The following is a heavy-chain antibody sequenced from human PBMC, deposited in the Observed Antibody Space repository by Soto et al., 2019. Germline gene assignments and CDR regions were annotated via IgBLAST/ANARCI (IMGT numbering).Heavy chain of an antibody. Sequence: GGSLRLSCAASGFTFSSYAMSWVRQAPGKGLEWVSAISGSGGSTYYADSVKGRFTISRDNSKNTLYLQMNSLRAEDTAVYYCQGSTDYYYGMDVWGQGTTVTVSS. CDR3: QGSTDYYYGMDV. D-gene: IGHD6-13*01. CDR1: GFTFSSYA. J-gene: IGHJ6*02. CDR2: ISGSGGST. V-gene: IGHV3-23*01.